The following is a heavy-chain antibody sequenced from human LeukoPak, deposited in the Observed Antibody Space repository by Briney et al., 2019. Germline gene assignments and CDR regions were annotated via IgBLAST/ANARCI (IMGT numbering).Heavy chain of an antibody. CDR2: IGIDSGNT. J-gene: IGHJ4*02. Sequence: GGSLRLSCAASGFTFSDYSMNWVRQAPGKGLEWISYIGIDSGNTNYADSVKGRFTVSGDKAKNSLYLQMNSLRVEDTAVYYCARDYKYAFDNWGQGTLVTVSP. V-gene: IGHV3-48*01. D-gene: IGHD5-24*01. CDR1: GFTFSDYS. CDR3: ARDYKYAFDN.